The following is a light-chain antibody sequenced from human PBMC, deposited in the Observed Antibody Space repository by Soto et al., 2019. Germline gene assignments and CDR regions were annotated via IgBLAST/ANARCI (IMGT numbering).Light chain of an antibody. CDR1: QTISSW. CDR2: EAS. J-gene: IGKJ1*01. V-gene: IGKV1-5*03. CDR3: QQYTSYPWT. Sequence: DIQMTQSPSTLSGSVGDRVTITCRASQTISSWLAWYQQKPGKAPKLLIYEASRLESGVPSRISGSGSGTEFTLTISSLQPDDFATYYCQQYTSYPWTFGQGTKVDNK.